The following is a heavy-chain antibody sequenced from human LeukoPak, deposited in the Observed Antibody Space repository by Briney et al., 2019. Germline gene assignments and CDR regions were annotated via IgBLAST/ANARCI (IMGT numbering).Heavy chain of an antibody. D-gene: IGHD3-3*01. CDR3: ARRITIFGVVISRHYYYMDV. CDR2: INHSGST. Sequence: SEILSLTCAVYGGSFSGYYWSWIRQPPGKGLEWIGEINHSGSTNYNPSLKSRVTISVDTSKNQFSLKLSSVTAADTAVYYCARRITIFGVVISRHYYYMDVWGKGTTVTVSS. CDR1: GGSFSGYY. J-gene: IGHJ6*03. V-gene: IGHV4-34*01.